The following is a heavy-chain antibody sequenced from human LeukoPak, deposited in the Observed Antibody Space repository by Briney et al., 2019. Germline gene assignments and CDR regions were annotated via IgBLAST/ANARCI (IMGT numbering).Heavy chain of an antibody. CDR3: ASHPGGYYDSSGYYHNYYYYMDV. CDR1: GGTFSSYA. D-gene: IGHD3-22*01. V-gene: IGHV1-69*05. Sequence: SVKVSCKASGGTFSSYAISWVRQAPGQGLEWMGGIIPIFGTANYAQKFQGRVTITTDESTSTAYMELSSLRSEDTAMYYCASHPGGYYDSSGYYHNYYYYMDVWGKGTTVTVSS. CDR2: IIPIFGTA. J-gene: IGHJ6*03.